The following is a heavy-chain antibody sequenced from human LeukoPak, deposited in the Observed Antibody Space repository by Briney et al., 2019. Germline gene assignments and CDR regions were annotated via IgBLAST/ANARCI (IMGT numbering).Heavy chain of an antibody. CDR1: GGSISGTNW. J-gene: IGHJ4*02. CDR3: SRESGPFCPFGY. D-gene: IGHD1-26*01. V-gene: IGHV4-4*02. CDR2: ISLAGQT. Sequence: SGTLPLTCGVSGGSISGTNWWSWVRQPPGQGLEWIGEISLAGQTNYNPSLNGRVTMSLDRSSNQLSLHLTSVTAADTATYFCSRESGPFCPFGYWGQGTLVIVSS.